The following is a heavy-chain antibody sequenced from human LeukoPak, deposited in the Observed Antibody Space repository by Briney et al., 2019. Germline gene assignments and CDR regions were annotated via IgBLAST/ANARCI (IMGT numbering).Heavy chain of an antibody. CDR3: ARDFDY. CDR1: GFTFSSYA. V-gene: IGHV3-30*04. CDR2: ISYDGSNK. J-gene: IGHJ4*02. Sequence: GGSLRLSCAASGFTFSSYAMHWVRQAPGKGLEWVAVISYDGSNKYYADSVKGRFTISRDNSKNTLYLQMNSLRAEDTAVYYCARDFDYWGQGTLVTVSS.